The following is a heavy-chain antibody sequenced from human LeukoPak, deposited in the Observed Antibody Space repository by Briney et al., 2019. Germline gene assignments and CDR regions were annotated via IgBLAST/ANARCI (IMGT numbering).Heavy chain of an antibody. CDR1: GGSISSYY. J-gene: IGHJ6*03. CDR3: ARGSITIFGVVMYYYYMDV. Sequence: PSETLSLTCTVSGGSISSYYWSWIRQPPGKGLEWIGYIYYSGSTNYNPSLKSRVTISVDTSKNQFSLKLSSVTAADTAVYYCARGSITIFGVVMYYYYMDVWGKGTTVTVSS. D-gene: IGHD3-3*01. V-gene: IGHV4-59*01. CDR2: IYYSGST.